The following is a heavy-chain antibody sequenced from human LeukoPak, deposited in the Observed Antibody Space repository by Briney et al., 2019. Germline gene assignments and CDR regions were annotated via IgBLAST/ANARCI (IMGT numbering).Heavy chain of an antibody. CDR2: YSGST. J-gene: IGHJ4*02. CDR1: GGSISSSSHY. V-gene: IGHV4-39*07. CDR3: AQGSGYDRFDY. D-gene: IGHD5-12*01. Sequence: SETLSLTCSVSGGSISSSSHYCYSGSTYYNPSLKSRVTISVDTSKNQFSLKLCSVTAADTAVYYCAQGSGYDRFDYWGQGTLVTVSS.